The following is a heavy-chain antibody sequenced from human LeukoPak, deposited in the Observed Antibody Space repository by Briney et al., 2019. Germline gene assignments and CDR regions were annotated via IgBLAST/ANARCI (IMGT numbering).Heavy chain of an antibody. CDR3: AKDYSINGINYYFDY. V-gene: IGHV3-23*01. Sequence: GGSLRLSCAASGFTFSNYAMSWVRQAPGKGLEWVSVISGSGGNTYYADSVKGRFTISRDNSKNTVYLQMNSLRAEDTAVYYCAKDYSINGINYYFDYGGQGTLVTVSS. CDR2: ISGSGGNT. D-gene: IGHD6-13*01. CDR1: GFTFSNYA. J-gene: IGHJ4*02.